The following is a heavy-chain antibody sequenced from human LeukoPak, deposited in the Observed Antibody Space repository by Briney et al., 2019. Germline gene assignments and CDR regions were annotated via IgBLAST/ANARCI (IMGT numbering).Heavy chain of an antibody. J-gene: IGHJ6*03. V-gene: IGHV3-30*02. CDR2: IRYDGSNK. D-gene: IGHD3-3*01. CDR1: GFTFSSYG. Sequence: GGSLRLSCAASGFTFSSYGMHWVRQAPGKGLEWVAFIRYDGSNKYYADSVKGRFTISRDNSRNTLYLQMNSLRAEDTAVYYCAKDGSFFYYYMDVWGRGTTVTVSS. CDR3: AKDGSFFYYYMDV.